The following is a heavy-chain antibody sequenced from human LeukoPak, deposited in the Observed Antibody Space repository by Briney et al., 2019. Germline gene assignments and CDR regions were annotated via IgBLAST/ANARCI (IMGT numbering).Heavy chain of an antibody. J-gene: IGHJ4*02. CDR2: IWYDGSSK. Sequence: GGSLRLSCAASGFTFSSYGMHWVRQAPGKGLEWVAVIWYDGSSKYYADSVKGRFTISRDNSKNTLYLQMNSLRAEDTAVYYCARAYSGSDIFDYWGQGTLVTVSS. CDR1: GFTFSSYG. V-gene: IGHV3-33*01. D-gene: IGHD1-26*01. CDR3: ARAYSGSDIFDY.